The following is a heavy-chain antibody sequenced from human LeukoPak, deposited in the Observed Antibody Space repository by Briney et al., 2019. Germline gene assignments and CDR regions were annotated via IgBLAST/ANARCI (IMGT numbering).Heavy chain of an antibody. D-gene: IGHD3-9*01. CDR1: GFTFSSYS. J-gene: IGHJ5*01. CDR2: ISSSSSTI. CDR3: ARALRYFYWLSPSPEYNWFDP. V-gene: IGHV3-48*01. Sequence: GGSLRLSCAASGFTFSSYSMNWVRQAPGKGLEWVSYISSSSSTIYYADSVKGRFTTSRDNAKNSLYLQMNRLRAEDTAVSYCARALRYFYWLSPSPEYNWFDPWGQGTLVTVSS.